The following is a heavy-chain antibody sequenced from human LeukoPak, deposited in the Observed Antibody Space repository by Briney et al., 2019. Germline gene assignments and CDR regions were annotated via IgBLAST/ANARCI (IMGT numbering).Heavy chain of an antibody. CDR3: ARDRHWTNDWVFDY. CDR1: GVSISSSSYY. J-gene: IGHJ4*02. Sequence: KSSETLSLTCTVSGVSISSSSYYWGWIRQSPGKGLEWIGYIYYNGYTDYNPSLKSRVTISLHTSKNQFSLKLSSMTAADTAVYYCARDRHWTNDWVFDYWGQGTLVTVSS. V-gene: IGHV4-61*01. CDR2: IYYNGYT. D-gene: IGHD1/OR15-1a*01.